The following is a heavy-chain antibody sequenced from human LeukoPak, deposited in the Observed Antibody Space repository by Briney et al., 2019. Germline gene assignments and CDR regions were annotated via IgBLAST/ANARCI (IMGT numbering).Heavy chain of an antibody. V-gene: IGHV3-21*01. Sequence: GGSLRLSCAASGSTFSSYSMNWVRQAPGKGLEWVSSISSSSSYIYYADSVKGRFTISRDNAKNSLYLQMNSLRAEDTAVYYCARLRITIFGVVNEDDAFDIWGQGTMVTVSS. CDR1: GSTFSSYS. CDR2: ISSSSSYI. J-gene: IGHJ3*02. CDR3: ARLRITIFGVVNEDDAFDI. D-gene: IGHD3-3*01.